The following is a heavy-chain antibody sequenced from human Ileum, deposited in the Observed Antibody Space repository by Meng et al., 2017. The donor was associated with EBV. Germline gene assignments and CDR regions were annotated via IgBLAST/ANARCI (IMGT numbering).Heavy chain of an antibody. Sequence: HVQRHPAGPGLVQPPQTLSLTCAISGDSVSSNRAAWNWIRQSPSRGLEWLGRTYYRSKWYNDYAVSVKSRITINPDTSKNQFSLQLNSVTPEDTAVYYCARDSSSSAYSPFDYWGQGTLVTVSS. CDR3: ARDSSSSAYSPFDY. V-gene: IGHV6-1*01. J-gene: IGHJ4*02. D-gene: IGHD3-22*01. CDR1: GDSVSSNRAA. CDR2: TYYRSKWYN.